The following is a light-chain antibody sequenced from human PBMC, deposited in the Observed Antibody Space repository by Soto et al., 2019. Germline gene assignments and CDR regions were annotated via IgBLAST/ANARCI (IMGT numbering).Light chain of an antibody. Sequence: QSALTQAASVSGSPGQSITISCTGTSSDIGGYNFVSWYQQHPGKAPKLMIYDVSNRPSGVSDRFSGSQSGNTASLTISGLQTEDEADYYCSSYSSSGPLLFGGGTQLTVL. CDR1: SSDIGGYNF. J-gene: IGLJ7*01. CDR3: SSYSSSGPLL. CDR2: DVS. V-gene: IGLV2-14*03.